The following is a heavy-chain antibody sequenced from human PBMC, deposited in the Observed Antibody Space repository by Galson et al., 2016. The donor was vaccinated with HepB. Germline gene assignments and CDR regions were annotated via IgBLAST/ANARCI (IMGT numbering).Heavy chain of an antibody. Sequence: SVKVSCKASGGTFSSNAINRVRQAPGQGLEWMGGIIPKFITAHYAQKFQGRITITADESTSTAYMELSSLRSDDTAVYYCASRAVRVVVGATPDSWGQGTLVTVSS. CDR3: ASRAVRVVVGATPDS. J-gene: IGHJ4*02. CDR2: IIPKFITA. V-gene: IGHV1-69*13. CDR1: GGTFSSNA. D-gene: IGHD2-15*01.